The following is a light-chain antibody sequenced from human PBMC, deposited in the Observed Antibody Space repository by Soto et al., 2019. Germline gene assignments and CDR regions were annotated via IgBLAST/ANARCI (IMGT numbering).Light chain of an antibody. CDR2: EVS. CDR3: SSYTSFSTYV. V-gene: IGLV2-14*01. J-gene: IGLJ1*01. Sequence: QSALTQPASVSGSPGQSITISCTVTSSDVGGYNYVSWYQQHPGKAPKLMIYEVSNRPSGVSNRFSGSKSDNTASLTISGLQAEDEADYYCSSYTSFSTYVFGTGTKVT. CDR1: SSDVGGYNY.